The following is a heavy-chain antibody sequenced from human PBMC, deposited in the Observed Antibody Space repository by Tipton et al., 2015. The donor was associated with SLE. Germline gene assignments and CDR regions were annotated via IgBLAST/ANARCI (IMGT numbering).Heavy chain of an antibody. CDR3: AKGSCSSTSCPRGMDV. Sequence: GSLRLSCAASGFTFSSYGMHWVRQAPGKGLEWVAFIRYDGSNKYYADSVKGRFTISRDNSKNTLYLQMNSLRAEDTAVYYCAKGSCSSTSCPRGMDVWGQGTTVTVSS. J-gene: IGHJ6*02. V-gene: IGHV3-30*02. CDR2: IRYDGSNK. CDR1: GFTFSSYG. D-gene: IGHD2-2*01.